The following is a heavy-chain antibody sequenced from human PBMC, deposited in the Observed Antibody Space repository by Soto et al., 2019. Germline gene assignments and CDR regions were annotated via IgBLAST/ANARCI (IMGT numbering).Heavy chain of an antibody. CDR3: ANKVSGTPFDY. J-gene: IGHJ4*02. V-gene: IGHV3-23*01. CDR2: ISGSGGST. Sequence: RGSLSLSCAASGFTFSSYAMSWVRQAPGKGLEWVSAISGSGGSTYYADSVKGRFTISRDNSKNTLYLQMNSLRAEDTAVYYCANKVSGTPFDYWGQGTLVTVSS. D-gene: IGHD6-19*01. CDR1: GFTFSSYA.